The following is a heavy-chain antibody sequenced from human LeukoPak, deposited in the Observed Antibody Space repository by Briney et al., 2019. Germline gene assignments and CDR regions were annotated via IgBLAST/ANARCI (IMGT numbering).Heavy chain of an antibody. CDR2: IGSSSTI. CDR3: ARDRAGTTLIRHHNYYYMDV. Sequence: GGSLRLSCAASGFIFSSYTMNWVRQAPGKGLEWVSYIGSSSTIYYADSVKGRFTISRDNAKSSMYLQMDSLRADDTAVYYCARDRAGTTLIRHHNYYYMDVWGKGTTVTVSS. D-gene: IGHD1-1*01. CDR1: GFIFSSYT. V-gene: IGHV3-48*01. J-gene: IGHJ6*03.